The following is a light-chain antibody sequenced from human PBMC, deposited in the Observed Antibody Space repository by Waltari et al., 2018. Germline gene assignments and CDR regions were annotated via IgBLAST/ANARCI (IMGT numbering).Light chain of an antibody. J-gene: IGLJ1*01. Sequence: QSALTQPASVSGSPGQSITIPCTGTNSDVGRYNFVSWYQQHPGEAPNLMIFEVTNRPSGVSNRFSGSKSGNTASLIISGLQGEDEADYYCSSYTTSRTYVFGTGTKVTVL. CDR3: SSYTTSRTYV. CDR2: EVT. V-gene: IGLV2-14*01. CDR1: NSDVGRYNF.